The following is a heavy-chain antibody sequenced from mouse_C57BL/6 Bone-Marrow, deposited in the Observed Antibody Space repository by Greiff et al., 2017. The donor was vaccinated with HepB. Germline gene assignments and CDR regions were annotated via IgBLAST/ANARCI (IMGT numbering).Heavy chain of an antibody. V-gene: IGHV3-6*01. CDR3: ARGLPAMDY. Sequence: EVQLQESGPGLVKPSQSLSLTCSVTGYSITSGYYWNWIRQFPGNKLEWMGYISYDGSNNYNPSLKNRISITRDTSKNQFFLKLNSVTTEDTATYYCARGLPAMDYWGQGTSVTVSS. CDR1: GYSITSGYY. J-gene: IGHJ4*01. CDR2: ISYDGSN.